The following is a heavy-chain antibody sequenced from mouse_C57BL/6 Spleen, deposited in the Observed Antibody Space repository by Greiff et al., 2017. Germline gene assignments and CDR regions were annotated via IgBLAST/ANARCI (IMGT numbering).Heavy chain of an antibody. CDR1: GYTFTSYW. CDR2: IYPGSGST. CDR3: ARKGGYYLYYAMDY. D-gene: IGHD2-3*01. J-gene: IGHJ4*01. Sequence: QVQLKQPGAELVKPGASVKMSCKASGYTFTSYWITWVKQRPGQGLGWIGDIYPGSGSTNYNEKFKSKATLTVDTSSSTAYMQLSSLTSEYSAVYYCARKGGYYLYYAMDYWGQGTSVTVSS. V-gene: IGHV1-55*01.